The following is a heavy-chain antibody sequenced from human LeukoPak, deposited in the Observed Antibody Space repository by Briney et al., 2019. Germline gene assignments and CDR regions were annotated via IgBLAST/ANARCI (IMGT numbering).Heavy chain of an antibody. D-gene: IGHD2-2*02. CDR3: TNTPRSHYSYMAD. CDR2: MRGKANSSAT. J-gene: IGHJ6*03. CDR1: GFIFTGSA. Sequence: PGGSLRLSCRASGFIFTGSALHWVRQASGKGREWVGRMRGKANSSATAYGASVKGRFTIPRDDSETTAYLQMNSLKTEDTAVYYCTNTPRSHYSYMADWGKGTTVTVPS. V-gene: IGHV3-73*01.